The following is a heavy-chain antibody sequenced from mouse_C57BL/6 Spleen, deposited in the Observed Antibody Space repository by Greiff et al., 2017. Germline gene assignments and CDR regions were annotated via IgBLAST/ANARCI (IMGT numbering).Heavy chain of an antibody. CDR1: GYSITSGYY. CDR3: ARGAITAYFDY. Sequence: ESGPGLVKPSQSLSLTCSVTGYSITSGYYWNWIRQFPGNKLEWMGYISYDGSNNYNPSLKNRISITRDTSKNQFFLKLNSVTTEDTATYYCARGAITAYFDYWGQGTTLTVSS. V-gene: IGHV3-6*01. J-gene: IGHJ2*01. D-gene: IGHD2-4*01. CDR2: ISYDGSN.